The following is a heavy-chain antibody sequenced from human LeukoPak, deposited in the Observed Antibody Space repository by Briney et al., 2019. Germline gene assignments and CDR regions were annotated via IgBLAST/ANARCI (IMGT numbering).Heavy chain of an antibody. D-gene: IGHD2-8*01. J-gene: IGHJ4*02. CDR3: AGEKNGYFDY. Sequence: SVKVSCKASGGTFSSYAIRWVRQAPGQGLEWMGGIIPIFGTANYAQKFQGRVTITTDESTSTAYMELSSLRSEDTAVYYCAGEKNGYFDYWGQGTLVTVSS. CDR2: IIPIFGTA. V-gene: IGHV1-69*05. CDR1: GGTFSSYA.